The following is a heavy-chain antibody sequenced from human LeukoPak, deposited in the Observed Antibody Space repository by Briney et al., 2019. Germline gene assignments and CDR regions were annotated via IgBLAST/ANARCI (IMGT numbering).Heavy chain of an antibody. Sequence: ASVKVSCKASGYTFTSYAMNWVRQAPGQGLEWMGWINTNTGNPTYAQGFTGRFVFSLDTSVSTAYLQISSLKAEDTAVYYCARATYYYGSGSYYNVQFDYWGQGTLVTVSS. CDR2: INTNTGNP. D-gene: IGHD3-10*01. CDR1: GYTFTSYA. J-gene: IGHJ4*02. CDR3: ARATYYYGSGSYYNVQFDY. V-gene: IGHV7-4-1*02.